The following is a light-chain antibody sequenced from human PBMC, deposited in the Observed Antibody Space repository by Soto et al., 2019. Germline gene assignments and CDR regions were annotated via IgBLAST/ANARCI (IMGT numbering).Light chain of an antibody. V-gene: IGKV3-20*01. CDR3: QQYGSSVLT. CDR1: QSVSTNS. Sequence: EIMMTQSPATLSVSPGDRATLSCWASQSVSTNSLAWYQQKPGQAPRLLMYAASSRATGIPDRFSGSGSGTDFSLTISRLEPEDFAVYYCQQYGSSVLTFGGGTKVEIK. J-gene: IGKJ4*01. CDR2: AAS.